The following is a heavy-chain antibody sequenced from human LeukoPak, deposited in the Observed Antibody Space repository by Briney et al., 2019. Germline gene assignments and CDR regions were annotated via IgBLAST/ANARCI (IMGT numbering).Heavy chain of an antibody. V-gene: IGHV1-69*13. CDR3: ARQSLDRITMIVVVTPHGAFDI. D-gene: IGHD3-22*01. CDR1: EGSFSSYA. J-gene: IGHJ3*02. CDR2: IIRIIGTA. Sequence: SVNLSCKASEGSFSSYAISWVRQAPGPRLEWMGGIIRIIGTANAAQKFQGRVTSTADESTSTAYMELSSLRSEDTAVYYCARQSLDRITMIVVVTPHGAFDIWGQGTMVTVSS.